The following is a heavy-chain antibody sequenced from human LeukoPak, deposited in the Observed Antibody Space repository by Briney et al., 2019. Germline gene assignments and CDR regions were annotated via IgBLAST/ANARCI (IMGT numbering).Heavy chain of an antibody. CDR1: GYTFTGYY. CDR2: INTNTGNP. V-gene: IGHV7-4-1*02. D-gene: IGHD2-2*01. CDR3: ARGRHYCSSTSCYQPHYYYYYYMDV. Sequence: ASVKVSCKASGYTFTGYYMHWVRQAPGQGLEWMGWINTNTGNPTYAQGFTGRFVFSLDTSVSTAYLQISSLKAEDTAVYYCARGRHYCSSTSCYQPHYYYYYYMDVWGKGTTVTISS. J-gene: IGHJ6*03.